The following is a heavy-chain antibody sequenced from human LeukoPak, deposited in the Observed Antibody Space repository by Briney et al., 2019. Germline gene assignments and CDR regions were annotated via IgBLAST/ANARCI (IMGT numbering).Heavy chain of an antibody. J-gene: IGHJ4*02. V-gene: IGHV4-59*11. Sequence: SETLSLTCTVSGGSFSSHYWGWIRQSPGKGLEWIAYMFDSVTSKDNMSDSVTSKDNPSLQSRLTLSADTSKNQFSLRLSYVTAADTAVYYCATIKRGYPFGYFDFWGQGILVTVSS. CDR1: GGSFSSHY. CDR2: MSDSVTS. CDR3: ATIKRGYPFGYFDF. D-gene: IGHD5-18*01.